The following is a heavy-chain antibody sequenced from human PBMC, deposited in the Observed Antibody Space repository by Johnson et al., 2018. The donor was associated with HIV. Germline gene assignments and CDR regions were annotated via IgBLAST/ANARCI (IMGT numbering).Heavy chain of an antibody. J-gene: IGHJ3*02. CDR2: IFFDGSNA. Sequence: QVQLVESGGGVVQPGRSLRLSCAASGFMFDGYAMHWVRQAPGKGLEWVAVIFFDGSNAYYSDSVKGLFTISRDNSKNTLYLQMNSLRAEDTAVYYCAKDQYGSSGRYAFDIWGQGTMVTVSS. CDR3: AKDQYGSSGRYAFDI. CDR1: GFMFDGYA. D-gene: IGHD3-10*01. V-gene: IGHV3-30*04.